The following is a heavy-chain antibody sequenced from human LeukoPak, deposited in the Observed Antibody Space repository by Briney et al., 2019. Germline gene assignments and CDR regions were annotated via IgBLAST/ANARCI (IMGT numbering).Heavy chain of an antibody. Sequence: GASVKVSCKASGYTFTGYYVHWVRQAPGQGLEWMGWINPNSGGTNSAQKFQGRFTMTRDTSISTAYMELSRLRSDDTAVYYCARGSPSAWDKADLAFDYWGQGTLVTVSS. CDR2: INPNSGGT. V-gene: IGHV1-2*02. J-gene: IGHJ4*02. CDR3: ARGSPSAWDKADLAFDY. CDR1: GYTFTGYY. D-gene: IGHD1-26*01.